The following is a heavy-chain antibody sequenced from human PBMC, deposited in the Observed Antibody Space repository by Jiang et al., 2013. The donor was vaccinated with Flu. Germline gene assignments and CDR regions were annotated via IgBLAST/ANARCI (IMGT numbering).Heavy chain of an antibody. CDR1: YTFTGYY. Sequence: YTFTGYYMHWVRQAPGQGLEWMGWINPNSGGTNYAQKFQGRVTMTRDTSISTAYMELSRLRSDDTAVYYCARPYDYGDFPSHWYFDLWGRGTLVTVSS. CDR2: INPNSGGT. J-gene: IGHJ2*01. D-gene: IGHD4-17*01. V-gene: IGHV1-2*02. CDR3: ARPYDYGDFPSHWYFDL.